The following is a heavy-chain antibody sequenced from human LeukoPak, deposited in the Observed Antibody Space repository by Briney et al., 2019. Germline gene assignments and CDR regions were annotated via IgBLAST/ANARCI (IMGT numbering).Heavy chain of an antibody. V-gene: IGHV3-48*03. Sequence: GGSLRLSCAASGFTFSSYEMNWVRQAPGKGLEWVSYISSSGSTIYYADSVKGRFTISRDNAKNSLYLQMNSLRAEDTAVYYCARDGGPAYSSSWYLYWGQGTLVTVSS. CDR1: GFTFSSYE. CDR3: ARDGGPAYSSSWYLY. J-gene: IGHJ4*02. CDR2: ISSSGSTI. D-gene: IGHD6-13*01.